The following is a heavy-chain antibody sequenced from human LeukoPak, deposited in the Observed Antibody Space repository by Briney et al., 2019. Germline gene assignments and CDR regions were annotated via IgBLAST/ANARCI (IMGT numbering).Heavy chain of an antibody. CDR2: INHSGST. V-gene: IGHV4-34*01. Sequence: SETPSLTCAVYGGSFSGYYWSWIRQPPGKGLEWIGEINHSGSTNYNPSLKSRVTMSVDTSKNQFSLKLSSVTAADTAVYYCARDRVLLWFGELSDAFDIWGQGTMVTVSS. D-gene: IGHD3-10*01. CDR1: GGSFSGYY. J-gene: IGHJ3*02. CDR3: ARDRVLLWFGELSDAFDI.